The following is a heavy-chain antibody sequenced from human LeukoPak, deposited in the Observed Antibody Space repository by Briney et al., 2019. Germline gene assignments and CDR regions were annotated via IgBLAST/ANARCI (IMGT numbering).Heavy chain of an antibody. CDR2: IYYSGST. CDR1: GGPISSGGYY. J-gene: IGHJ4*02. V-gene: IGHV4-31*03. Sequence: PSETLSLTCTVSGGPISSGGYYWSWIRQHPGKGLEWNGYIYYSGSTYYNPSLKSRVTISVDTSKNQFSLKLSSVTAADTAVYYCARGNERYSSGWLLYWGQGTLVTVSS. CDR3: ARGNERYSSGWLLY. D-gene: IGHD6-19*01.